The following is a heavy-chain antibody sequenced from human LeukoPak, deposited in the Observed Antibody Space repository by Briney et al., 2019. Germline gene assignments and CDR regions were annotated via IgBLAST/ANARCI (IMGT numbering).Heavy chain of an antibody. CDR1: GFTFSSYA. V-gene: IGHV3-23*01. Sequence: AGGSLRLSCAASGFTFSSYAMSWVRQAPGKGLEWVSAISGSGGSTYYADSVKGRFTISRDNSKNTLYLQMNSLRAEDTAVYYCAKAAGVWGSYRLDYWGQGTLVTVSS. CDR2: ISGSGGST. CDR3: AKAAGVWGSYRLDY. J-gene: IGHJ4*02. D-gene: IGHD3-16*02.